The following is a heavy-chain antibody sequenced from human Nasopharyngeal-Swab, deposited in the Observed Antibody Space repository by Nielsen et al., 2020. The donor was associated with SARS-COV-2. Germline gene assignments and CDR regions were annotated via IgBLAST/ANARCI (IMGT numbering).Heavy chain of an antibody. D-gene: IGHD1-1*01. V-gene: IGHV3-15*01. CDR3: TTGGQTGTTDDYYYYYGMDV. CDR2: IKSKTDGGTT. J-gene: IGHJ6*02. Sequence: GESLKISCSASGFPFSNSWLSLVRQAPGKGLEWVVRIKSKTDGGTTDYAAPVKGRFTISRDDSKNTLYLQMNSLKTEDTAVYYCTTGGQTGTTDDYYYYYGMDVWGQGTTVTVSS. CDR1: GFPFSNSW.